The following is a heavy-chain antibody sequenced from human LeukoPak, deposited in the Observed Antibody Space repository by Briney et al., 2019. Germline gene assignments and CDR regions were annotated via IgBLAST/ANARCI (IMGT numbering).Heavy chain of an antibody. CDR2: ISSSSSYI. CDR1: GFTFSSYS. Sequence: PGGSLRLSCAASGFTFSSYSMNWVRQAPGKGLEWVSSISSSSSYIYYADSVKGRFTISRDNSKNTLYLQMNSLRAEDTAVYYCARVPNGENSSGWYGRVERWLQPKEEEYGMDVWGQGTTVTVSS. V-gene: IGHV3-21*01. D-gene: IGHD6-19*01. CDR3: ARVPNGENSSGWYGRVERWLQPKEEEYGMDV. J-gene: IGHJ6*02.